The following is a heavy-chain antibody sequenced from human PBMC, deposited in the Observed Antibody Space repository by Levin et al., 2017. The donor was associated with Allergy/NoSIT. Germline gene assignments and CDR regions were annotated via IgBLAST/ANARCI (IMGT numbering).Heavy chain of an antibody. V-gene: IGHV4-31*03. D-gene: IGHD6-19*01. CDR1: GGSISSGGYY. CDR2: IYYSGST. CDR3: AREGYSSGWYLRYFDY. J-gene: IGHJ4*02. Sequence: SETLSLTCTVSGGSISSGGYYWSWIRQHPGKGLEWIGYIYYSGSTYYNPSLKSRVTISVDTSKNQFSLKLSSVTAADTAVYYCAREGYSSGWYLRYFDYWGQGTLVTVSS.